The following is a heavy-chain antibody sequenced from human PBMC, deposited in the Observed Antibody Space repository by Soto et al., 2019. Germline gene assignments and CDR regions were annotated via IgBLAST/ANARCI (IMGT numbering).Heavy chain of an antibody. Sequence: EVQLLESGGGLVQPGGSLRLSCAASGFTFSDYVMSWVRQSPGKGLEWVSGVSGSGGTTYYADSAKGRFSISRDNSKNMLYLQMNSLRAEDTGVYYCARGMAAAAQGIGYWGQTTLVTVSS. CDR1: GFTFSDYV. CDR2: VSGSGGTT. J-gene: IGHJ4*02. D-gene: IGHD6-13*01. CDR3: ARGMAAAAQGIGY. V-gene: IGHV3-23*01.